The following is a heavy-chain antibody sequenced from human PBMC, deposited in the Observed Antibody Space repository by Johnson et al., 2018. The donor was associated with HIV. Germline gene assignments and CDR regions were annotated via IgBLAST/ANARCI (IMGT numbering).Heavy chain of an antibody. D-gene: IGHD1-26*01. Sequence: QMLLVESGGGVVQPGRSLRLSCAASGFTFSSYAMHWVRQAPGKGLEWVAVISYDGSNKYYADSVKGRFTISRDNSKNTLYLQMKSLRAEDTALYYFARAYSYGALDIWGQGTMVTVSS. J-gene: IGHJ3*02. V-gene: IGHV3-30*14. CDR2: ISYDGSNK. CDR3: ARAYSYGALDI. CDR1: GFTFSSYA.